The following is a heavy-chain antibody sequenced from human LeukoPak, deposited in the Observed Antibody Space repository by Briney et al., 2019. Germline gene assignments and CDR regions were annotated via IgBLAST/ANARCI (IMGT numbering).Heavy chain of an antibody. D-gene: IGHD6-13*01. CDR3: ARIAAAGPDY. Sequence: PGGSLRLSCAASGFTFSSYWMSWVRQAPGKGLEWVSSISSSSSYIYYADSVKGRFTISRDNAKNSLYLQMNSLRAEDTAVYYCARIAAAGPDYWGQGTLVTVSS. V-gene: IGHV3-21*01. CDR2: ISSSSSYI. CDR1: GFTFSSYW. J-gene: IGHJ4*02.